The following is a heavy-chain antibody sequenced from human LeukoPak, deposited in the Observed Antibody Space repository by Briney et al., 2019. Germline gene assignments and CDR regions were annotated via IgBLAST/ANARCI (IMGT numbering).Heavy chain of an antibody. CDR1: GGSISSGGYY. J-gene: IGHJ4*02. CDR2: IYYSGST. D-gene: IGHD2-15*01. Sequence: PSQTLSLTCTVSGGSISSGGYYWSWIRQHPGKGLEWIGYIYYSGSTYYNPSLKSRVTISVDTSKNQFSLKLSSVTAADTAVYYCARTYCSGGSCYESFDYWGQGTLVTVSS. CDR3: ARTYCSGGSCYESFDY. V-gene: IGHV4-31*03.